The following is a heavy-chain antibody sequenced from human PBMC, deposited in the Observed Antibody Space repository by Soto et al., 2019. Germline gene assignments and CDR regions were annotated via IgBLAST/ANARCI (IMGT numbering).Heavy chain of an antibody. J-gene: IGHJ4*02. V-gene: IGHV3-48*03. CDR2: ISSSGSTI. D-gene: IGHD6-13*01. CDR3: ARDRSSSWYEYYFDY. CDR1: GFTFSSYE. Sequence: EVQLVESGGGLVQPGGSLRLSCAASGFTFSSYEMNWVRQAPGKGLEWVSYISSSGSTIYYADSVKGRFTISRDNAKNSLYLQMNSLRAEDTAVYYCARDRSSSWYEYYFDYWGQGTLVTVSS.